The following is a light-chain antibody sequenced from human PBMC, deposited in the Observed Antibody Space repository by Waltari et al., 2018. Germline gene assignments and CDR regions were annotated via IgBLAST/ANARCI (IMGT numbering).Light chain of an antibody. CDR3: QQYYSFPRT. CDR1: QSISSW. Sequence: DIQMTQSPSTLSASVGDRVTITCRASQSISSWLAWYQQKPGKAPKLLIYKAASLERGVPSRFSGSGSGTEFTLTISSLQPDDFATYYCQQYYSFPRTFGQGTKVEIK. J-gene: IGKJ1*01. V-gene: IGKV1-5*03. CDR2: KAA.